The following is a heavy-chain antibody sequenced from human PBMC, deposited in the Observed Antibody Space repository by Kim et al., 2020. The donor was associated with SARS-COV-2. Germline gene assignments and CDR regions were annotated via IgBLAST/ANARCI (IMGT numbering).Heavy chain of an antibody. D-gene: IGHD3-22*01. J-gene: IGHJ6*02. Sequence: YNPSLKSRVTISVDTSKNQCSLKLSSVTAADTAVYYCARGYDSSGYGMDVWGQGTTVTVSS. V-gene: IGHV4-34*01. CDR3: ARGYDSSGYGMDV.